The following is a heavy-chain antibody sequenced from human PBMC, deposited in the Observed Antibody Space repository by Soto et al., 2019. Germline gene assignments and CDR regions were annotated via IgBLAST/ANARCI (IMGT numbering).Heavy chain of an antibody. D-gene: IGHD6-19*01. J-gene: IGHJ6*02. V-gene: IGHV1-18*01. Sequence: ASVKVSCEASGYTNTSYGMCWVQQEHEQRIEWMGWISAYNGNTNYAQKLQGRVTMTTDTSTSTAYMELRSLRSDDTAVYYCARPPHSGWAFYYGMDVWGQGTTVTVSS. CDR3: ARPPHSGWAFYYGMDV. CDR1: GYTNTSYG. CDR2: ISAYNGNT.